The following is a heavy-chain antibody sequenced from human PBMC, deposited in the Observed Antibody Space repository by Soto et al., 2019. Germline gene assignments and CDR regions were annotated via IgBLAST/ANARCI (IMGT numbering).Heavy chain of an antibody. V-gene: IGHV3-23*01. CDR3: AKDHYDSSGYYGQYYFDY. CDR2: ISGSGGST. CDR1: GFTFSHYA. Sequence: SLRLSCAASGFTFSHYAMSWVRQAPGKGLEWVSAISGSGGSTYYADSVKGRFTISRDNSKNTLYLQMNSLRAEDTAVYYCAKDHYDSSGYYGQYYFDYWGQGALVTVSS. D-gene: IGHD3-22*01. J-gene: IGHJ4*02.